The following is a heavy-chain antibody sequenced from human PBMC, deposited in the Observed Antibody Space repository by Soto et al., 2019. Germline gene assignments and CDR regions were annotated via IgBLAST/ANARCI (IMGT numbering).Heavy chain of an antibody. CDR1: GGSFSGYY. D-gene: IGHD5-12*01. V-gene: IGHV4-34*01. Sequence: PSETLSLTCAVYGGSFSGYYWSWIRQPPGKGLEWIGEINHSGSTNYNPSLKSRVTISVDTSKNQFSLKLSSVTAADTAVYYCARGRTITFRTQPFDYWGQGTLVTVSS. CDR3: ARGRTITFRTQPFDY. CDR2: INHSGST. J-gene: IGHJ4*02.